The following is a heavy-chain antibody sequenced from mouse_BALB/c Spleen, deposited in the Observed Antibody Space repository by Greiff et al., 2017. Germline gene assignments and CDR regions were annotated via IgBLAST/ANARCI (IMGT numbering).Heavy chain of an antibody. CDR2: ISSGGSYT. J-gene: IGHJ4*01. CDR3: ARYYGNSYAMDY. CDR1: GFTFSSYG. D-gene: IGHD2-1*01. V-gene: IGHV5-6*01. Sequence: EVQRVESGGDLVKPGGSLKLSCADSGFTFSSYGMSWVRQTPDKRLEWVATISSGGSYTYYPDSVKGRFTISRDNAKNTLYLQMSSLKSEDTAMYYCARYYGNSYAMDYWGQGTSVTVSS.